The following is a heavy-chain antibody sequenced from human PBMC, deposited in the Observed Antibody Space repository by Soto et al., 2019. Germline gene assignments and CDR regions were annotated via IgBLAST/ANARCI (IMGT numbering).Heavy chain of an antibody. V-gene: IGHV5-51*01. CDR1: GYSFTSYW. CDR2: IYPGDSDT. D-gene: IGHD2-2*01. Sequence: GESLKISCKGSGYSFTSYWIGWVRQMPGKGLEWMGIIYPGDSDTRYSPSFQGQVTISADKSISTAYLQWSSLKASDTAMYYCARPPKRVDDAFDIWGQGTMVTVSS. CDR3: ARPPKRVDDAFDI. J-gene: IGHJ3*02.